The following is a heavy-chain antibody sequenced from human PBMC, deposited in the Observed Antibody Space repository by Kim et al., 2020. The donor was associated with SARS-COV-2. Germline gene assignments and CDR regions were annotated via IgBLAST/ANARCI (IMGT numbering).Heavy chain of an antibody. J-gene: IGHJ3*02. CDR1: GFTFSSYG. CDR2: IWADSSTT. V-gene: IGHV3-33*08. CDR3: ARDQTWFGSDDAFGR. D-gene: IGHD3-10*01. Sequence: GGSLRLSCAASGFTFSSYGMNWVRQAPGKGLEWVAVIWADSSTTYYADSVKGRFTISRDNSKNTLYLQMNSLRAEDTAVYYCARDQTWFGSDDAFGRWGPGTMLTASS.